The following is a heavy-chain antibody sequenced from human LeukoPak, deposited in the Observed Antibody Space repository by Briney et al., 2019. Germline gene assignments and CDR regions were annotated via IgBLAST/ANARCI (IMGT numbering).Heavy chain of an antibody. CDR3: ATDALVYYYDSSGRTTPAFDI. J-gene: IGHJ3*02. V-gene: IGHV1-46*01. Sequence: ASVKVSCKASGYTFTSYYMHWVRQAPGQGLEWMGIINPSGGSTSYAQKFQGRVTMTEDTSTDTAYMELSSLRSEDTAVYYCATDALVYYYDSSGRTTPAFDIWGQGTMVTVSS. CDR2: INPSGGST. CDR1: GYTFTSYY. D-gene: IGHD3-22*01.